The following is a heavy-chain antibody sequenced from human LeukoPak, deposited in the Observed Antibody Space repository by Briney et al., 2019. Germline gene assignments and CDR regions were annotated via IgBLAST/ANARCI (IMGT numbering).Heavy chain of an antibody. CDR3: AKGYCSGGSCYSGLFDY. CDR2: ISGSGGST. CDR1: EFIFSSYA. Sequence: GGSLRLSCAASEFIFSSYAVSWVRQAPGKGLEWVSAISGSGGSTYYADSVKGRFTISRDNSKNTVYLQMNSLRAEDTAVYYCAKGYCSGGSCYSGLFDYWGQGTLVTVSS. D-gene: IGHD2-15*01. J-gene: IGHJ4*02. V-gene: IGHV3-23*01.